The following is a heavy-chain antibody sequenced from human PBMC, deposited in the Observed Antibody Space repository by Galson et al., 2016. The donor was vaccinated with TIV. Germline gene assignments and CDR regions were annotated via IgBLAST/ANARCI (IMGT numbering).Heavy chain of an antibody. CDR3: ARLTPCGGDCYYFDY. CDR1: GGTFSSHS. V-gene: IGHV1-69*13. J-gene: IGHJ4*02. D-gene: IGHD2-21*02. Sequence: SVKVSCKASGGTFSSHSLHWVRQAPGQGLEWMGGIIPILGSANYAQKFQGRISITADESTSTAYMELSSLRSEDTAVYYCARLTPCGGDCYYFDYWGQGTLVTVSS. CDR2: IIPILGSA.